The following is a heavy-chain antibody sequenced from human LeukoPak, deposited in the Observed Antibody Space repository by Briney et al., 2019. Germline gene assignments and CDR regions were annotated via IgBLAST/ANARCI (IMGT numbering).Heavy chain of an antibody. D-gene: IGHD3-10*01. CDR1: GFTVSSNY. CDR2: MYSGGST. Sequence: GGSLRLSCAASGFTVSSNYMSWVRQAPGKGLEWVSVMYSGGSTYYADSVKGRFTISRDNSKKTLYLQMNSLRAEDTAVYYCARPRFGEFDWYCFDYWGQGTLVTVSS. CDR3: ARPRFGEFDWYCFDY. J-gene: IGHJ4*02. V-gene: IGHV3-53*01.